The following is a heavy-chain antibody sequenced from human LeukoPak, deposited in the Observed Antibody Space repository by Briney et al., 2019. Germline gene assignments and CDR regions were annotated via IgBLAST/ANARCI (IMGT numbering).Heavy chain of an antibody. CDR2: IYSSGTT. V-gene: IGHV4-31*03. CDR3: ARRGFNYGFFDH. CDR1: GGSISSGGYY. D-gene: IGHD5-18*01. Sequence: SETLSLTCTVSGGSISSGGYYWSWIRQLPGKGLDWIGYIYSSGTTYYNPSLKSRVTMSVDTSKNQFSLKLTSVTAADTAVYYCARRGFNYGFFDHWGQGTLVTVSS. J-gene: IGHJ4*01.